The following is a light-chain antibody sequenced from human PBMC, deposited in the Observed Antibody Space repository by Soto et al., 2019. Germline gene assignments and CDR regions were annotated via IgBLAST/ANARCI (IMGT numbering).Light chain of an antibody. Sequence: QSVLTQPPSVSGASGQRVTISCTGSSSNIGAGYLVHWYQQLPGTAPKLLIYRDINRPSGVPDRFSGSKSGPSASLAITGLQAEDEAYYYCQSYDSSLSGYVFGTGTKVTVL. CDR2: RDI. CDR1: SSNIGAGYL. V-gene: IGLV1-40*01. CDR3: QSYDSSLSGYV. J-gene: IGLJ1*01.